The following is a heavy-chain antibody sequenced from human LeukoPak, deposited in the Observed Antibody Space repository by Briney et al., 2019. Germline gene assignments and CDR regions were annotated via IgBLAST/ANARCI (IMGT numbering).Heavy chain of an antibody. D-gene: IGHD6-6*01. CDR3: ARGSIAARNDAFDI. J-gene: IGHJ3*02. Sequence: SETLSLTCAVYGGSFSGHYWSWIRQPPGKGLEWIGYIYYSGSTNYNPSLKSRVTISLDTSENQFSLKLRSVTAADTAVYYCARGSIAARNDAFDIWGQGTMVTVSS. CDR1: GGSFSGHY. CDR2: IYYSGST. V-gene: IGHV4-59*11.